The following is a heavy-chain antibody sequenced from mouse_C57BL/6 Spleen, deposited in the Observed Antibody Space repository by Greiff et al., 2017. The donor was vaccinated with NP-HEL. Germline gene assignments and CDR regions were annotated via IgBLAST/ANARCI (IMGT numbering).Heavy chain of an antibody. CDR3: ARHGNYWYFDV. Sequence: EVKVVESGGGLVQPGGSLKLSCAASGFTFSDCYMYWVRQTPEKRLEWVAYISNGGGSTYYPDTVKGRFTISRDNAKNTLYLQMSRLKSEDTAMYYCARHGNYWYFDVWGTGTTVTVSS. V-gene: IGHV5-12*01. CDR2: ISNGGGST. J-gene: IGHJ1*03. D-gene: IGHD2-1*01. CDR1: GFTFSDCY.